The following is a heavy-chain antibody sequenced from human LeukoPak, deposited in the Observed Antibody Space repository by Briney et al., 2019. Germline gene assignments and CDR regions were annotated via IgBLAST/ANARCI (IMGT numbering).Heavy chain of an antibody. Sequence: ASVKVSCKAPGYTFRGYYMHWVRQAPGQGLEWMGWINPSSGSRRYAQKFQGRVTMTGDASISTGYMELSWLRSDDTAVYYCATSGNYYYYYMDVWGKGTTVTVSS. J-gene: IGHJ6*03. V-gene: IGHV1-2*02. CDR1: GYTFRGYY. CDR3: ATSGNYYYYYMDV. D-gene: IGHD5-12*01. CDR2: INPSSGSR.